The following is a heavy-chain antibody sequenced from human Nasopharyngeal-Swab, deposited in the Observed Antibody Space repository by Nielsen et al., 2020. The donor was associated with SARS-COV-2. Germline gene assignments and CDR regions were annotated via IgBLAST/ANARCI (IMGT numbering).Heavy chain of an antibody. D-gene: IGHD3-22*01. V-gene: IGHV3-15*01. CDR3: TTDPRTPPNYYDSSGYYFHYYYYYYGMDV. Sequence: GGSLRLSCAASGFTFSNAWMSWVRQAPGKGLEWVGRIKSKTDGGTTDYAAPVKGRFTISRDDSKNTLYLQMNSLKTEDTAVYYCTTDPRTPPNYYDSSGYYFHYYYYYYGMDVWGQGTTVTVSS. CDR2: IKSKTDGGTT. CDR1: GFTFSNAW. J-gene: IGHJ6*02.